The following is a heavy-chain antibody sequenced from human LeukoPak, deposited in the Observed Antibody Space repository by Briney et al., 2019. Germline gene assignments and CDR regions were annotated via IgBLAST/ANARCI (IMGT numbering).Heavy chain of an antibody. CDR2: ISYDGSNK. J-gene: IGHJ3*02. Sequence: GGSLRLSCAASGFTFSSYAMHWVRQAPGKGLEWVAVISYDGSNKYYADSVKGRFTISRDNSKNTLYLQMNSLRAEDTAVYYCARDQPVGSSTSSDAFDIWGQGTMVTVSS. CDR1: GFTFSSYA. D-gene: IGHD2-2*01. V-gene: IGHV3-30-3*01. CDR3: ARDQPVGSSTSSDAFDI.